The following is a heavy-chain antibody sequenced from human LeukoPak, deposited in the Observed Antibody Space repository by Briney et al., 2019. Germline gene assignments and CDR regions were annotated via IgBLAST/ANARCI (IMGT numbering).Heavy chain of an antibody. CDR2: ISSSGSTI. V-gene: IGHV3-11*04. CDR1: GFTFSDYY. D-gene: IGHD3-22*01. CDR3: ARSTGSYYDSSGVVAH. Sequence: GGALRLSCAASGFTFSDYYMSWIRQAPGKGLEWVSYISSSGSTIYYADSVKGRFTISRDNAKNSLYLQMNSLRAEDTAVYYCARSTGSYYDSSGVVAHCGQGTLVTVSS. J-gene: IGHJ4*02.